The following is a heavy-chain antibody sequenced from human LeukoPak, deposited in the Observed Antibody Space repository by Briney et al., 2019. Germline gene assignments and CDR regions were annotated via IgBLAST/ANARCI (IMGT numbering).Heavy chain of an antibody. V-gene: IGHV3-23*01. CDR2: VSPSGDIT. Sequence: PGGSLRLSCAASGFTFSTYGMNWVRQAPGKGLEWVSGVSPSGDITYYADSVKGRFTISRDNSKNTVYLQMNSLRAEDMALYYCAKGQVPGYCSGGSCPYYFDYWGQGTLVTVSS. J-gene: IGHJ4*02. D-gene: IGHD2-15*01. CDR3: AKGQVPGYCSGGSCPYYFDY. CDR1: GFTFSTYG.